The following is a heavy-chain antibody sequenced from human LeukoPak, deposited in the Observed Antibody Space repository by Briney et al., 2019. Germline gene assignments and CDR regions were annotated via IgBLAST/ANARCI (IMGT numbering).Heavy chain of an antibody. D-gene: IGHD3-22*01. CDR2: IYYSGST. Sequence: SETVSLTCTVSGGSISSGDYYWSWIRQPPGKGLEWIGCIYYSGSTYYNPSLKSRVTISVDTSKNQFSLKLSSVTAADTAVYYCATREGGYYDSSGYYYGSPSSDYWGQGTLVTVSS. CDR3: ATREGGYYDSSGYYYGSPSSDY. J-gene: IGHJ4*02. CDR1: GGSISSGDYY. V-gene: IGHV4-30-4*08.